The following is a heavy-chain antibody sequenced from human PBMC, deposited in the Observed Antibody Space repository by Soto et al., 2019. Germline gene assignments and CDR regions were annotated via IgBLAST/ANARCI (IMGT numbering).Heavy chain of an antibody. CDR3: AGRYGGKTYYYYGMDV. CDR1: GGSISSSSYY. D-gene: IGHD2-15*01. Sequence: QLQLQESGPGLVKPSETLSLTCTVSGGSISSSSYYWGWIRQPPGKGLEWIGSIYYSGSTYYNPSLKRRVTISVDTSKNQFSLKLSSVTAADTAVYYCAGRYGGKTYYYYGMDVWGQGTTVTVSS. CDR2: IYYSGST. J-gene: IGHJ6*02. V-gene: IGHV4-39*01.